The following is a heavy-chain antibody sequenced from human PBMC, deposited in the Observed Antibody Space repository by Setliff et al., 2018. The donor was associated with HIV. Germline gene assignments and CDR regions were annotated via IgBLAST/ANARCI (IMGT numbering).Heavy chain of an antibody. J-gene: IGHJ4*02. Sequence: SETLSLTCTVSGGYIRSGGYYWSWIRQHSRKGLEWMGSIYYSGTTYYNPSLKSRISISIDTSKNQFSLKLSSVVAADTAVYSCARFVRGAFDSWGQGSLVTVSS. D-gene: IGHD3-10*02. V-gene: IGHV4-31*03. CDR2: IYYSGTT. CDR3: ARFVRGAFDS. CDR1: GGYIRSGGYY.